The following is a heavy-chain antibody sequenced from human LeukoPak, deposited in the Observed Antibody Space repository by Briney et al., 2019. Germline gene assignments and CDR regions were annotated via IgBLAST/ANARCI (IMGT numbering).Heavy chain of an antibody. J-gene: IGHJ5*02. V-gene: IGHV3-33*08. Sequence: QPGRSLRLSCAASGYTFSDYGMHWVRQAPGKGLEWVAVMWYDGGNKYYADSVKGRFTISRDNSKNTVYLQMNSLTAEDTAVYYCARDGTVTAGPFDPWGGGTLVTVSS. CDR1: GYTFSDYG. D-gene: IGHD4-17*01. CDR3: ARDGTVTAGPFDP. CDR2: MWYDGGNK.